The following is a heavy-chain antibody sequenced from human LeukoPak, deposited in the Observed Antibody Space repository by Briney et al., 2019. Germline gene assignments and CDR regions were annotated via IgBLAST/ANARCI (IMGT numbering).Heavy chain of an antibody. CDR2: ISGSGGTT. J-gene: IGHJ4*02. CDR1: GFTFSSYA. D-gene: IGHD3-3*01. CDR3: AKGDVRSDFDS. V-gene: IGHV3-23*01. Sequence: GGSLRLSCAASGFTFSSYAMSWVRQAPGKGLEWVSSISGSGGTTYYADSVKGRFTISRDNSKNTVYPQMNYLRAGDTAVYYCAKGDVRSDFDSWGQGTLVTVSS.